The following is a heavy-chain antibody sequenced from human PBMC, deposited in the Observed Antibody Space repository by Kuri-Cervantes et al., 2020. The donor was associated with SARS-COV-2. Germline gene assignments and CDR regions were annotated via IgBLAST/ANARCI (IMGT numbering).Heavy chain of an antibody. V-gene: IGHV1-18*01. CDR3: ARPRGIVVVPAAMGGAFDI. D-gene: IGHD2-2*01. Sequence: ASVKDSCKASGYTFTSYGISWVRQAPGQGLEWMGWISAYNGNTNYALKLQDRVTMTTDTSTSTAYMELRSLRSDDTAVYYFARPRGIVVVPAAMGGAFDIWGQGTMVTVSS. J-gene: IGHJ3*02. CDR2: ISAYNGNT. CDR1: GYTFTSYG.